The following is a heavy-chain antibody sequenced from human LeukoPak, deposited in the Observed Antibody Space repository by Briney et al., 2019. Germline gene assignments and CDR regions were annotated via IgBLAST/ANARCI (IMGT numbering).Heavy chain of an antibody. J-gene: IGHJ6*02. CDR2: ISYDGSNK. CDR3: AKGRRRINYYYGMDV. CDR1: GFTFSSYG. Sequence: GGSLRLSCAASGFTFSSYGMHWVRQAPGKGLEWVAVISYDGSNKYYADSVKGRFTISRDNSKNTLYLQMNSLRAEDTAVYYCAKGRRRINYYYGMDVWGQGTTVTVSS. D-gene: IGHD2-15*01. V-gene: IGHV3-30*18.